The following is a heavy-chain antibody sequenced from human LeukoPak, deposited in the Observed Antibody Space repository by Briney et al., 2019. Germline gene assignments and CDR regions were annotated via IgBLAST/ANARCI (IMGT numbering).Heavy chain of an antibody. J-gene: IGHJ6*04. V-gene: IGHV4-34*01. CDR1: GGSFSGYY. CDR2: INHSGST. D-gene: IGHD3-10*01. Sequence: SETLSLTCAVYGGSFSGYYWSWIRQPPGKGLEWIGEINHSGSTNYNPSLKSRVTISVDTSKNQFSLKLSSVTAADTAVYYCARGDGYCSAHADYYYYGMDVWGKGTTVTVSS. CDR3: ARGDGYCSAHADYYYYGMDV.